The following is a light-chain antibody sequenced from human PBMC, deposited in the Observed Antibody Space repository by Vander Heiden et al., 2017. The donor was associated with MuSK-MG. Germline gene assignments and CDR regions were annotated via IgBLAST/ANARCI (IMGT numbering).Light chain of an antibody. CDR3: QQYDNHPVT. Sequence: DIQMTQSPSSLSASVGDRVTITCQASQDISNYLNWYQQKPGKAPKLLIYDASNLETGVPSRFSGSGSGTDFTFTISSLQPEDIATYYCQQYDNHPVTFGQGTKVDIK. CDR1: QDISNY. CDR2: DAS. J-gene: IGKJ3*01. V-gene: IGKV1-33*01.